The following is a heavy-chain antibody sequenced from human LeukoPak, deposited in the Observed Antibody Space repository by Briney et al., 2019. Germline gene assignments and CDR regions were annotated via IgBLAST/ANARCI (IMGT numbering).Heavy chain of an antibody. V-gene: IGHV1-24*01. J-gene: IGHJ4*02. CDR3: ARDWDIVVVPAALRSRGIDY. CDR1: GYTLTELS. Sequence: ASVKVSCKVSGYTLTELSMHWVRQAPGKGLEWMGGFDPEDGETIYAQKFQGRVTMTEDTSTDTAYMELRSLRSDDTAVYYCARDWDIVVVPAALRSRGIDYWGQGTLVTVSS. CDR2: FDPEDGET. D-gene: IGHD2-2*02.